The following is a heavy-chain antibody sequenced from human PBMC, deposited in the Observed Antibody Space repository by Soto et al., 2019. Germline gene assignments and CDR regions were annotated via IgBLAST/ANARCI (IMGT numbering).Heavy chain of an antibody. CDR2: IIPIFGTA. CDR3: ARCDYYDSSGYYEFYWFDP. D-gene: IGHD3-22*01. Sequence: SVKVSCKASGGTFSSYAISWLRQAPGQGLEWMGGIIPIFGTANYAQKFQGRVTITADKSTSTAYMELSSLRSEDTAVYYCARCDYYDSSGYYEFYWFDPWGQGTLVTVSS. CDR1: GGTFSSYA. V-gene: IGHV1-69*06. J-gene: IGHJ5*02.